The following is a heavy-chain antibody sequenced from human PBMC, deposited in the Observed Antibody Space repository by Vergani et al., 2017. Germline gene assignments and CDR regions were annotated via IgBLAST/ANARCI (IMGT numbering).Heavy chain of an antibody. V-gene: IGHV3-30*01. CDR1: GFTFSSYA. CDR3: ARDRGATLYYYYYMDV. J-gene: IGHJ6*03. CDR2: ISYDGSNK. D-gene: IGHD1-26*01. Sequence: QVQLVESGGGVVQPGRSLRLSCAASGFTFSSYAMHWVRQAPGKGLEWVAVISYDGSNKYYADSVKGRFTISRDNSKNTLYLQMNSLRAEDTAVYYCARDRGATLYYYYYMDVWGKGTTVTVSS.